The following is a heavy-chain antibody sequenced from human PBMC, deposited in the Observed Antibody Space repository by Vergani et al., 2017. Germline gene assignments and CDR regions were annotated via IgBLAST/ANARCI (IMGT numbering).Heavy chain of an antibody. V-gene: IGHV3-73*02. CDR1: GFTFTDSA. D-gene: IGHD3/OR15-3a*01. J-gene: IGHJ6*04. CDR2: IRDKDYNYAT. Sequence: EVQLVESGGGLVQPGESLKLSCATSGFTFTDSAIHWVRQTSGKGLEWIGRIRDKDYNYATVYAVSVKGRFIISRDDLKKTAYLQMNGLTTEDTAVYYCFFDFWAGFDSGEVWGKGTTVTVSS. CDR3: FFDFWAGFDSGEV.